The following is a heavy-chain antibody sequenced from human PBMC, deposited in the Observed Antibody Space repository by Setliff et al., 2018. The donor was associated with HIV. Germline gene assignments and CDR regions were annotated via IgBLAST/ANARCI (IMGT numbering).Heavy chain of an antibody. J-gene: IGHJ6*03. Sequence: ASETLSLTCTVSGVSGGSINNYQWSWIRQPPGKGLEWIGYIYTSGSSNYNPSLKSRVTISGDTSKRQFSLKMSSVTAADTAVYYCARSPPTTFWSGYTYYYYMDVWGKGTTVTVS. V-gene: IGHV4-4*08. CDR1: GGSINNYQ. CDR3: ARSPPTTFWSGYTYYYYMDV. D-gene: IGHD3-3*01. CDR2: IYTSGSS.